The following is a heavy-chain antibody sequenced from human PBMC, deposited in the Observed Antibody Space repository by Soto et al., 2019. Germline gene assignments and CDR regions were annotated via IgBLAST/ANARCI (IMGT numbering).Heavy chain of an antibody. CDR1: GYTFTSYG. CDR2: ISAYNGNT. J-gene: IGHJ3*02. D-gene: IGHD4-17*01. V-gene: IGHV1-18*01. Sequence: QVQRVQSGAEVKKPGASVKVSCKASGYTFTSYGITWVRQAPGQGLEWMGWISAYNGNTNYAQKLQGRVTMTTDSSTSTAYMELRSLRSDDTAVYYCARNDYGDYDDALDIWGQGTMVTVSS. CDR3: ARNDYGDYDDALDI.